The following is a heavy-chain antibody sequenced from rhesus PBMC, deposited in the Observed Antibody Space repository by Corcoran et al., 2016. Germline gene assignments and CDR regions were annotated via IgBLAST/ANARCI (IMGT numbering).Heavy chain of an antibody. CDR2: INSSSGNT. Sequence: QVQLQESGPGLVKPSETLSLTCAVSGGSFSSDWWSWIRQPPGKGLDWIGSINSSSGNTYYNPSLESRVTISTDTSKNQFSLKLSSVTTADTAVYYCASTYYYDSGFGYWGQGVLVTVSS. CDR1: GGSFSSDW. CDR3: ASTYYYDSGFGY. J-gene: IGHJ4*01. D-gene: IGHD3-28*01. V-gene: IGHV4-80*01.